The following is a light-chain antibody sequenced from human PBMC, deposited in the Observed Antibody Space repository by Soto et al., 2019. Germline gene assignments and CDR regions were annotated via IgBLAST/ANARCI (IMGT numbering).Light chain of an antibody. J-gene: IGKJ1*01. CDR1: QGISSY. V-gene: IGKV1-27*01. CDR2: AAS. Sequence: DIQLTQSPSFLSASVGDRVTITCRASQGISSYLAWYQQKPGKAPKLLIYAASTLQSGVPSRFSGGGSGTEFTLTISSLQPEDVATYYCQKYNFAPWTFGQGTKVDIK. CDR3: QKYNFAPWT.